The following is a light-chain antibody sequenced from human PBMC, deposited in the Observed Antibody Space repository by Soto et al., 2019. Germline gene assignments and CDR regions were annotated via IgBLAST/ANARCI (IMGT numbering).Light chain of an antibody. Sequence: DIQMTQTPSTLSASVGDRVTITCRASQSISSWLSWYQQKPGKAPKLLIYDASSLQSGVPSRFSGSGSGTEFTLTISGLQPDDFATYYCQHYNTYSTWTFGQGTNVDIK. CDR2: DAS. CDR1: QSISSW. CDR3: QHYNTYSTWT. J-gene: IGKJ1*01. V-gene: IGKV1-5*01.